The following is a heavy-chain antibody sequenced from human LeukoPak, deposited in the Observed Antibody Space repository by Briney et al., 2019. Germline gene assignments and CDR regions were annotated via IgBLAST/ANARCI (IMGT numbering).Heavy chain of an antibody. J-gene: IGHJ4*02. D-gene: IGHD5-18*01. CDR2: IYYSGST. CDR1: GGSISSSSYY. V-gene: IGHV4-39*07. CDR3: AREARDTGFDY. Sequence: PSETLPLTCTVSGGSISSSSYYWGWIRQPPGKGLEWIGSIYYSGSTYYNPSLKSRVTISVDTSKNQFSLKLSSVTAADTAVYYCAREARDTGFDYWGQGTLVTVSS.